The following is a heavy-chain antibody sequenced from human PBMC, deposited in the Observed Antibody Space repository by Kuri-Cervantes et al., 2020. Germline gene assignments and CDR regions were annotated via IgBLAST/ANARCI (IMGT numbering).Heavy chain of an antibody. Sequence: GESLKISCAASGFTFSDYYMSWIRQAPGKGLEWVSYISSSGSTIYYADSVKGRFTISRDNAKNSLYLQMNSLRAEDTAVYYCARDVGDYDSSGYYGYWGQGTLVTVSS. D-gene: IGHD3-22*01. V-gene: IGHV3-11*01. J-gene: IGHJ4*02. CDR1: GFTFSDYY. CDR3: ARDVGDYDSSGYYGY. CDR2: ISSSGSTI.